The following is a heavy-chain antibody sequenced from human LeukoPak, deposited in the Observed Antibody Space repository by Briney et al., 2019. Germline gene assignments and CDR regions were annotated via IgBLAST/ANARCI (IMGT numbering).Heavy chain of an antibody. CDR2: IYYSGST. CDR3: ARGGNYWPQWWFDP. Sequence: PSETLSLTCTVSGGSISSYYWSWIRQPPGKGLEWIGYIYYSGSTNYNPSLKSRVTISVDTSKNQFSLKLSSVTPADTAVYYCARGGNYWPQWWFDPWGQGTPVTVSS. CDR1: GGSISSYY. V-gene: IGHV4-59*01. J-gene: IGHJ5*02. D-gene: IGHD1-26*01.